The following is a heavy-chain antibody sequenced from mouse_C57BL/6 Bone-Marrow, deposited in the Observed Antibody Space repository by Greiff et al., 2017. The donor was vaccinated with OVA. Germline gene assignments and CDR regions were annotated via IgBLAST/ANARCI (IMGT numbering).Heavy chain of an antibody. CDR2: IYPSDSET. CDR1: GYTFTSYW. V-gene: IGHV1-61*01. CDR3: ARYGGSSYDWYFDV. D-gene: IGHD1-1*01. J-gene: IGHJ1*03. Sequence: QVQLQQPGAELVRPGSSVKLSCKASGYTFTSYWMDWVKQRPGQGLEWIGNIYPSDSETHYNQKFKDKATLTVDKSSSTAYMQLSSLTSEDSAVYYCARYGGSSYDWYFDVWGTGTTVTVSS.